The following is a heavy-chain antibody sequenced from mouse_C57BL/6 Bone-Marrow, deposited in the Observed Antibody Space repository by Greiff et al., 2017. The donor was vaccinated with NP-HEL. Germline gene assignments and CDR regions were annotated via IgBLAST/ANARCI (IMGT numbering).Heavy chain of an antibody. CDR3: ARDSWDGFDY. J-gene: IGHJ2*01. D-gene: IGHD4-1*01. CDR2: ISYDGSN. CDR1: GYSITSGYY. V-gene: IGHV3-6*01. Sequence: EVKVEESGPGLVKPSQSLSLTCSVTGYSITSGYYWNWIRQFPGNKLEWMGYISYDGSNNYNPSLKNRISITRDTSKNQFFLKLNSVTTEDTATYYCARDSWDGFDYWGQGTTLTVSS.